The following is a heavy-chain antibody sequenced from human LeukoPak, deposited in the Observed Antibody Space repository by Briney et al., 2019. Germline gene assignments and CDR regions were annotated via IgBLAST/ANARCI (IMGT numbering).Heavy chain of an antibody. Sequence: PGGSLRLSCAAAGFTFSSYAMHWVRQAPGNGLKWVAVISYDGTNKYYADSVKGRFTISRDNSKNTLYLQMNSLRAEDTAVYYCARERSIAAAGNSLGYWGQGTLVTVSS. CDR1: GFTFSSYA. D-gene: IGHD6-13*01. J-gene: IGHJ4*02. CDR2: ISYDGTNK. V-gene: IGHV3-30*04. CDR3: ARERSIAAAGNSLGY.